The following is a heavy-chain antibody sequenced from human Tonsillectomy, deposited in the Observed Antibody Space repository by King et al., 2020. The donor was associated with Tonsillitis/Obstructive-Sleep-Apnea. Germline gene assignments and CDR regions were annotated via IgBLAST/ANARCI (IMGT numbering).Heavy chain of an antibody. CDR3: AKFARYCSGGSCYSGMLMSAFDI. J-gene: IGHJ3*02. CDR2: ISGSGGST. Sequence: VQLVESGGGLVQPGGSLRLSCAASGFTFSSYAMSWVRQAPGKGLEWVSAISGSGGSTYYADSVKGRFTISRDNSKNTLYLQMNSLRAEDTAVYYCAKFARYCSGGSCYSGMLMSAFDIWGQGTMVTVSS. V-gene: IGHV3-23*04. D-gene: IGHD2-15*01. CDR1: GFTFSSYA.